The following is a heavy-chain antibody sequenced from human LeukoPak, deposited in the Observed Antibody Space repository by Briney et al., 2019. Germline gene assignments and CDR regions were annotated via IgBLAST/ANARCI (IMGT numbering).Heavy chain of an antibody. V-gene: IGHV4-38-2*02. CDR2: IYHSGST. Sequence: PSETLSLTCTVSGYSISSGYYWGWIRQPPGKGLEWIGSIYHSGSTYYNPSLKSRVTISVDASKNQFSLKLSSVTAADTAVYYCARADRDRFDYWGQGTLVTVSS. J-gene: IGHJ4*02. CDR1: GYSISSGYY. D-gene: IGHD3-10*01. CDR3: ARADRDRFDY.